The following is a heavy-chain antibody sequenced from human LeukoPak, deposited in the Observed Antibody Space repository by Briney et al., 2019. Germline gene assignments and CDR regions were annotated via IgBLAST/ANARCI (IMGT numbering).Heavy chain of an antibody. V-gene: IGHV4-34*01. J-gene: IGHJ6*03. CDR3: ARGRGSQLGYYYYYMDV. CDR2: INHSGST. Sequence: SETLSLTRAVYGGSFSGYYWSWIRQPPGKGLEWIGEINHSGSTNYNPSLKSRVTISVDTSKNQFPLKLSSVTAADTAVYYCARGRGSQLGYYYYYMDVWGKGTTVTVSS. CDR1: GGSFSGYY. D-gene: IGHD7-27*01.